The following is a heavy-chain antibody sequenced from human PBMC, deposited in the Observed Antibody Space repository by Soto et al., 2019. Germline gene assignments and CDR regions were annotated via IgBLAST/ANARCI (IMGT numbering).Heavy chain of an antibody. CDR1: GDSINNTYW. Sequence: QVQLQQSGPGLVKPSGTLSLTCFVSGDSINNTYWWSWVRQAPEKGLEWIGEIYYTGGRSYRPSHRGRITLSVDTSKNQCSLKLTSVTAADTAVYYCARAVYCTTANCWDDFHYYNIDVGGQGTAVTVSS. V-gene: IGHV4-4*02. CDR3: ARAVYCTTANCWDDFHYYNIDV. CDR2: IYYTGGR. J-gene: IGHJ6*02. D-gene: IGHD2-2*01.